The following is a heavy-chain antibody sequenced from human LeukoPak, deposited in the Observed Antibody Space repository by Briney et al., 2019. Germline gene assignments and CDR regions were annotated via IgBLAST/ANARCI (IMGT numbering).Heavy chain of an antibody. V-gene: IGHV3-48*02. CDR3: ARDAYDILTGYYKMGTYYGMDV. J-gene: IGHJ6*02. Sequence: GGSLRLSCAASGFTFSSYSMNWVRQAPGKGLEWVSHISSSSTIYYADSVKGRFTISRDNAKNSLYLQMNSLRDEDTAVYYCARDAYDILTGYYKMGTYYGMDVWGQGTTVTVSS. CDR1: GFTFSSYS. CDR2: ISSSSTI. D-gene: IGHD3-9*01.